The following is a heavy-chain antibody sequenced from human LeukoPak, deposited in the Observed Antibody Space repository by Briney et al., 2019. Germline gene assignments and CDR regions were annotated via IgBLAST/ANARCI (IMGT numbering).Heavy chain of an antibody. CDR1: GFTFSSYW. J-gene: IGHJ4*02. Sequence: GGSLRLSCAASGFTFSSYWMSWVRQAPGKGLEWVANIKQDGSEKYYVDSVKGRFTISRDNAKNSLYLQMNSLRAEDTAVYYCARDRSADSSGWYPLDYWGQGTLVTVSS. CDR2: IKQDGSEK. CDR3: ARDRSADSSGWYPLDY. D-gene: IGHD6-19*01. V-gene: IGHV3-7*01.